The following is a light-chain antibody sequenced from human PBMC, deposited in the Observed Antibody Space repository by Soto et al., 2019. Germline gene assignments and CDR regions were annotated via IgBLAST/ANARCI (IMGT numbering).Light chain of an antibody. CDR2: GAS. CDR1: QSVSSSY. Sequence: EIVLTQSPGTLSLSPGERATLSCRASQSVSSSYLAWYQQKPGQAPRLLIYGASSRATGIPDRFSGSGSGTDFTLTISRLEPEDFAVYYCQQYASSPVFTFGPGTKVDIK. CDR3: QQYASSPVFT. J-gene: IGKJ3*01. V-gene: IGKV3-20*01.